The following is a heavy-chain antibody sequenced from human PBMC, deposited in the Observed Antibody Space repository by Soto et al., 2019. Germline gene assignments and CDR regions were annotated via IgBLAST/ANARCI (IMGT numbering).Heavy chain of an antibody. CDR2: FDPEDGET. D-gene: IGHD3-10*01. J-gene: IGHJ4*02. Sequence: ASVKVSCKVSGYTLTELSMHWVRQAPGKGLEWMGGFDPEDGETIYAQKFQGRVTMTEDTSTDTAYMELSSLRSEGTAVYYCATVSSGGSSFDYWGQGTLVTVSS. V-gene: IGHV1-24*01. CDR3: ATVSSGGSSFDY. CDR1: GYTLTELS.